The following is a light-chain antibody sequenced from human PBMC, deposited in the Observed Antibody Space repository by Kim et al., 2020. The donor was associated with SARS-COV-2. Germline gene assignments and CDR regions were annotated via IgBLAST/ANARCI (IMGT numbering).Light chain of an antibody. CDR1: QGISNH. CDR2: RAS. J-gene: IGKJ5*01. Sequence: DIQMTQSPSSLSAFVGDRVTITCRASQGISNHLVWFQQKPGKAPKSLIYRASNLQSGVPSKFSGSASGTDFILTISSVQPEDFATYYCQQYDVYPLTFGQGTRLEIK. V-gene: IGKV1-16*02. CDR3: QQYDVYPLT.